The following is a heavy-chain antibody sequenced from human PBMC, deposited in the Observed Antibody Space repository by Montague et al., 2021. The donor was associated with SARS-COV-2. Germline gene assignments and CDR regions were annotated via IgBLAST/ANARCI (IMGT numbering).Heavy chain of an antibody. CDR1: GGSISSSNYY. V-gene: IGHV4-39*07. Sequence: SETLSLTCTVSGGSISSSNYYWGWIRQPPGKGLEWIGNMYYSGSTYSNPSLKSRVTISIYTSKNQFSLKLSSVTAADTAVYYCARDDLVLQGVTKGMDVWGQGTTVTVSS. D-gene: IGHD3-10*01. J-gene: IGHJ6*02. CDR2: MYYSGST. CDR3: ARDDLVLQGVTKGMDV.